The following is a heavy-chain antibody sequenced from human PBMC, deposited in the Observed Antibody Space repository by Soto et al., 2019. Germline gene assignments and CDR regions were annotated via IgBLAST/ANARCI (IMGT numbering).Heavy chain of an antibody. CDR3: ARGIQLGAYRAFDF. V-gene: IGHV5-10-1*01. J-gene: IGHJ3*01. Sequence: GESLKISCKGSGYNFTTSWISWVRQVPGKGLEWMGRIDPSDSYTNYSPSFQGHVTISTDRYISSAYLQWRGLRASDTAMYYCARGIQLGAYRAFDFWGQGTMVTVSS. CDR2: IDPSDSYT. CDR1: GYNFTTSW. D-gene: IGHD7-27*01.